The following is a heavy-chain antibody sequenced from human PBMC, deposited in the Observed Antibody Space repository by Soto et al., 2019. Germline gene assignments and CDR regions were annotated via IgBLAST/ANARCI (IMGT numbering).Heavy chain of an antibody. CDR1: GFTFSSYA. D-gene: IGHD2-15*01. Sequence: GGSLRLSCAASGFTFSSYAMSWVRQAPGKGLEWVSAISGSGGSTYYADSVKGRFTISRDNSKNTLYLQMNSLRAEDTAVYYCAKDQGGYCSGGSCYPPGGLLFWGQGTLVTVSS. J-gene: IGHJ4*02. CDR3: AKDQGGYCSGGSCYPPGGLLF. V-gene: IGHV3-23*01. CDR2: ISGSGGST.